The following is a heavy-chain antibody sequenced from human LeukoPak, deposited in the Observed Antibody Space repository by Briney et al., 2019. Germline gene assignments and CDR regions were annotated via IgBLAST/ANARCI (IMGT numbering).Heavy chain of an antibody. CDR3: ARDLTDSSGYSSDY. D-gene: IGHD3-22*01. CDR2: IYYGGST. V-gene: IGHV4-30-4*01. CDR1: GGSISSGDYY. Sequence: SETLSLTCTVSGGSISSGDYYWSWIRQPPGKGLEWIGYIYYGGSTYYNPSLKSRVTISVDTSKNQLSLKLSSVTAADTAVYYCARDLTDSSGYSSDYWGQGTLVTVSS. J-gene: IGHJ4*02.